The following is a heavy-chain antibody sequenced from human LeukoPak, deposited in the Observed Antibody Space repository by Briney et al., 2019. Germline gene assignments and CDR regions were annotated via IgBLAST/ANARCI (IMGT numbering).Heavy chain of an antibody. D-gene: IGHD6-13*01. Sequence: KPGGSLRLSCAASGFTFSSYSMNWVRQAPGKGLEWVSSISSSSSYIYYADSVKGRFTISRDNAKNSLYLQMNSLRAEDTAVYYCAREKPYNSSWYPSDYWGQGTLVTVSS. CDR1: GFTFSSYS. J-gene: IGHJ4*02. CDR2: ISSSSSYI. V-gene: IGHV3-21*01. CDR3: AREKPYNSSWYPSDY.